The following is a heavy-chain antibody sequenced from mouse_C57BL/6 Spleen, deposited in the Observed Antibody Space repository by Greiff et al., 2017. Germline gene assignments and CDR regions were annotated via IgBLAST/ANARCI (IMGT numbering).Heavy chain of an antibody. CDR3: ARYAEYYVDY. J-gene: IGHJ2*01. CDR1: GYAFSSSW. D-gene: IGHD1-1*02. Sequence: VQLQESGPELVKPGASVKISCKASGYAFSSSWMNWVKQRPGKGLEWIGRIYPGDGDTNYNGKFKGKATLTADKSSSTAYMQLSSLTSEDSVVYFCARYAEYYVDYWGQGTTLTVSS. CDR2: IYPGDGDT. V-gene: IGHV1-82*01.